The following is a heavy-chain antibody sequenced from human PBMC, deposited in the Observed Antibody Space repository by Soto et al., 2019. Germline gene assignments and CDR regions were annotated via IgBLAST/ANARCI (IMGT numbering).Heavy chain of an antibody. CDR2: IYYSGST. CDR1: GGSISSYY. V-gene: IGHV4-59*01. Sequence: SETLSLTCTVSGGSISSYYWSWIRQPPGKGLEWIGYIYYSGSTNYNPSLKSRVTISVDTSKNQFSLKLNSVTAADTAVYYCAGDTYGMDVWGQGTTVTVSS. J-gene: IGHJ6*02. CDR3: AGDTYGMDV.